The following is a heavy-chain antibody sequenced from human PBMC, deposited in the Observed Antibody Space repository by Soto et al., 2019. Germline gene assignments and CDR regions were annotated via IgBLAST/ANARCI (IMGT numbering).Heavy chain of an antibody. D-gene: IGHD1-26*01. V-gene: IGHV3-23*04. Sequence: EVQLVDSGGGLVQPGGSLRLSCAASGFIFSNYVMRWVRQAPGNGLEWVSSISDSGGTSYYANSVKGRFTIFRDNSKNTLYLQMNSLRAEDTAIYYCAKRPRALLTFDYWGQGTLVTVSS. CDR1: GFIFSNYV. CDR2: ISDSGGTS. J-gene: IGHJ4*02. CDR3: AKRPRALLTFDY.